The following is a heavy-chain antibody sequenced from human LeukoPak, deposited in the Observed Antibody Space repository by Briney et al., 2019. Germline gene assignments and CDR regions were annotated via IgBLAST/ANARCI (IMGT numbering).Heavy chain of an antibody. Sequence: GGSLRLSCAASGFTFDDYALHWVRQAPGKGLEWVSGISWNSGSIGYADSVKGRFTISRDNAKNSLYLQMNSLRAEDTALYYCAKGTPIGDYWGQGTLVTVSS. J-gene: IGHJ4*02. V-gene: IGHV3-9*01. CDR1: GFTFDDYA. CDR2: ISWNSGSI. CDR3: AKGTPIGDY. D-gene: IGHD3-16*02.